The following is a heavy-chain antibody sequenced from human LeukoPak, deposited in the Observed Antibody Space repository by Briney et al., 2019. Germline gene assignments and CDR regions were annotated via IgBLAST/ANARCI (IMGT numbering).Heavy chain of an antibody. V-gene: IGHV3-20*04. CDR1: GFTFDDYG. Sequence: PGGSLRLSCAASGFTFDDYGMSWVRQAPGKGLEWVSGINWNGGSTGYADSVKGRFTISRDNAKNSLYLQMNSLRAEDTALYYCAKAITSNGGGILGCGDYWGQGTLVTVSS. CDR2: INWNGGST. D-gene: IGHD2-15*01. J-gene: IGHJ4*02. CDR3: AKAITSNGGGILGCGDY.